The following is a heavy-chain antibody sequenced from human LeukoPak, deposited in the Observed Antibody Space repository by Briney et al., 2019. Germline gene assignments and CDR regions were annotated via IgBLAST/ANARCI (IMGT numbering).Heavy chain of an antibody. V-gene: IGHV3-21*01. D-gene: IGHD3-9*01. CDR3: ARRKQVDWYVDY. CDR1: GFTFTSYA. CDR2: ISSSSYI. J-gene: IGHJ4*02. Sequence: GGSLRLSCAASGFTFTSYAMTWVRQAPGKGLEWVSSISSSSYIYYADSVKGRFTISRDNAKNSLYLQMNSLRAEDTAVYYCARRKQVDWYVDYWGQGTLVTVSS.